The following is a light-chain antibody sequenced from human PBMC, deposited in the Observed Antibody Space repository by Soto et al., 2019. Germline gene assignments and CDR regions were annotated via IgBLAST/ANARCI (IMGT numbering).Light chain of an antibody. Sequence: QSVLTQPASVSRSPGQSITVSCTGTSSDVGSYNYVSWYQQHPDKAPQLIIYEVNNRPSGVSDRFSVSKSGNTASLTISGLQAEDEADYYCSSYTSDTTVIFGGGTKVTV. V-gene: IGLV2-14*01. CDR2: EVN. CDR1: SSDVGSYNY. CDR3: SSYTSDTTVI. J-gene: IGLJ2*01.